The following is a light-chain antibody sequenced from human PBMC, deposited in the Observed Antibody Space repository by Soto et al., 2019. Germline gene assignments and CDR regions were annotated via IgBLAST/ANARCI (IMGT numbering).Light chain of an antibody. V-gene: IGKV2D-29*01. CDR2: DVS. J-gene: IGKJ5*01. CDR3: MQRTHVPIT. CDR1: QSLLYSDGKTY. Sequence: DIVLTQTPLSLSVTPLQPASMSCXSSQSLLYSDGKTYLYWYLQRPGQPPQLLIYDVSNRFSGVPDRFSGSGSGTDFTLKISRVEAEDVGVYYCMQRTHVPITFGQGTRLEIK.